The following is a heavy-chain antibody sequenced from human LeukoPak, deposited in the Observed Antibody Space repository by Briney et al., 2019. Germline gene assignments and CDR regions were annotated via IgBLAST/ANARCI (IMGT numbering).Heavy chain of an antibody. CDR3: ARSDYGDYNFDY. D-gene: IGHD4-17*01. V-gene: IGHV1-69*05. CDR1: GGTFSSYA. J-gene: IGHJ4*02. CDR2: IIPIFGTA. Sequence: SVKVSCKASGGTFSSYAISWVRQAPGQGLEWMGGIIPIFGTANYAQKFQGRCTITTDESTSTAYMELSSLRSEDTAVYYCARSDYGDYNFDYWGQGTLVTVSS.